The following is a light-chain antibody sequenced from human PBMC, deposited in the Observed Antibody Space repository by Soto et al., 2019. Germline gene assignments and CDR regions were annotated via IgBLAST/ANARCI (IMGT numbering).Light chain of an antibody. CDR3: QQYNSWRT. CDR1: QSVSSN. CDR2: GAS. V-gene: IGKV3-15*01. Sequence: IVMTQSPATLSVSPGERATLSCRASQSVSSNLAWYQQKPGQAPRLLIYGASTRATGIPVRFSGSGSGTEFTLTITSLQSQDFAVYYCQQYNSWRTFGQGTKVEI. J-gene: IGKJ1*01.